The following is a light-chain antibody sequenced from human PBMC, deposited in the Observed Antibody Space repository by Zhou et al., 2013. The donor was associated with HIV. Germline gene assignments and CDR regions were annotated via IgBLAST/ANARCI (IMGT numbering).Light chain of an antibody. V-gene: IGKV1-5*03. J-gene: IGKJ2*04. CDR1: QSISNW. Sequence: DIQMTQSPSTLSASVGDRVTFTCRASQSISNWLAWYQQKPGKAPKLLIYKASTLESGVPSRFSGSGSGTEFTLAISSLQPDDFATYYCQQYNGPPCSFRPGTKLEIK. CDR2: KAS. CDR3: QQYNGPPCS.